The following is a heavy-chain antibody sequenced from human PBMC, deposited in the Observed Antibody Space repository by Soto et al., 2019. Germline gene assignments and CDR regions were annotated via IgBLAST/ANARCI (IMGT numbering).Heavy chain of an antibody. D-gene: IGHD3-16*01. CDR2: MHYSGAT. CDR3: ARQGSNSSRRLSWFDP. V-gene: IGHV4-39*01. Sequence: PSETLSLTCTASGGTISSSTYSWVWIRQPPGKGLEGIGSMHYSGATYYNPSLKSRVSISVDTSKSKFSLKLTFVTAADTAVYFCARQGSNSSRRLSWFDPWGQGTLVTVSS. CDR1: GGTISSSTYS. J-gene: IGHJ5*02.